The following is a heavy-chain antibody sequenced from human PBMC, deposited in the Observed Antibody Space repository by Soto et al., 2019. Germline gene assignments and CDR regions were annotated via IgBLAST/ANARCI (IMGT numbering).Heavy chain of an antibody. V-gene: IGHV3-48*03. J-gene: IGHJ6*03. Sequence: GGSLRLSCAASGFSFSTYAMNWVRQAPGKGLEWVAYISSSGMTIYYADSVKGRFTISRDNSKNTLYLQMNSLRAEDTAVYYCAKDLLGGYGPYYMDVWGKGTTVTVSS. CDR3: AKDLLGGYGPYYMDV. D-gene: IGHD5-12*01. CDR1: GFSFSTYA. CDR2: ISSSGMTI.